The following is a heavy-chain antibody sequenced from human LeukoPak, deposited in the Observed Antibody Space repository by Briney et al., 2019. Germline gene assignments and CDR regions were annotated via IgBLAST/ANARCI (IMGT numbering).Heavy chain of an antibody. D-gene: IGHD3-22*01. J-gene: IGHJ4*02. CDR3: ARQGVYYYDRVDY. CDR1: GFTFSSYW. Sequence: GGSLRLSCAASGFTFSSYWMSWVRQAPGKGLEWVANIKQDGSEKYYVDSVKGRFTISRDNAKNSLYLQMNSLRAEDTAVYYCARQGVYYYDRVDYWGQGTLVTVSS. V-gene: IGHV3-7*01. CDR2: IKQDGSEK.